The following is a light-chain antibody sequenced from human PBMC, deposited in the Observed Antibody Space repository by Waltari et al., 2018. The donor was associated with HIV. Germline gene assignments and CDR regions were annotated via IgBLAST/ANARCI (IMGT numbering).Light chain of an antibody. J-gene: IGLJ2*01. CDR2: DDS. V-gene: IGLV3-21*02. CDR3: QVWDSSSDQGV. Sequence: SYVLTQPPSVSVAPGQTARITCGGNNIGSKSVHWYQRKPGQAPVLVVYDDSDRPSGSPERFAGSNSGNTATLTISRVEAGDEADYYCQVWDSSSDQGVVGGGTKLTVL. CDR1: NIGSKS.